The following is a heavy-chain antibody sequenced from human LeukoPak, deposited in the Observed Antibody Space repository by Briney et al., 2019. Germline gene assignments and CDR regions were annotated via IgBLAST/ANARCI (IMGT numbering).Heavy chain of an antibody. D-gene: IGHD6-25*01. CDR3: ARMMGGLRLPFDY. CDR1: GYSFTTYW. V-gene: IGHV5-51*01. J-gene: IGHJ4*02. CDR2: IYPGDSDT. Sequence: GESLKISCKGSGYSFTTYWIGWVRQMPGKGLEWMGIIYPGDSDTRYSPSFQGQVTISADKSISTASLQWSSLKASDTAMYYCARMMGGLRLPFDYWGQGTLVTVSS.